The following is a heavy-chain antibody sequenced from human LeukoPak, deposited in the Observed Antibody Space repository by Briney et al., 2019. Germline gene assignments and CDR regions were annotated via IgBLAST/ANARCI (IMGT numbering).Heavy chain of an antibody. Sequence: GGSLRLSCAASGFTFSSYAMSWVRQAPGKGLEWVSAISGSGGSTYYADSVKGRFTISRDNSKNTLYLQMNSLRAEDTAVYYCAKVAGRGSSSWYFNWFDPWGQGTLVTVSS. J-gene: IGHJ5*02. V-gene: IGHV3-23*01. CDR2: ISGSGGST. CDR3: AKVAGRGSSSWYFNWFDP. CDR1: GFTFSSYA. D-gene: IGHD6-13*01.